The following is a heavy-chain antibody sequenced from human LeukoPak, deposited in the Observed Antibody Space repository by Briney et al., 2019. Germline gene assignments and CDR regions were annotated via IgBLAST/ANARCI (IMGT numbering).Heavy chain of an antibody. Sequence: PGGSLRLSCTASGFTFCDYAMSWVRQAPGKGLEWVGFIRSKAYGGTTEYAASVKGRFTISRDDSKSIAYLQMNSLKTEDTAVYYCTRDKVAETGGFDYWGQGTLVTVSS. CDR2: IRSKAYGGTT. D-gene: IGHD6-19*01. CDR1: GFTFCDYA. J-gene: IGHJ4*02. V-gene: IGHV3-49*04. CDR3: TRDKVAETGGFDY.